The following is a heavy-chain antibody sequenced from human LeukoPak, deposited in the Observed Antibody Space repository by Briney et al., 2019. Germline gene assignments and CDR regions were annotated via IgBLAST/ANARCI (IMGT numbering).Heavy chain of an antibody. CDR3: AKPGAAHVVVTAIPDY. D-gene: IGHD2-21*02. V-gene: IGHV3-43*01. CDR2: ISWDGGST. CDR1: GFTFDDYT. Sequence: PGGSLRLSCAASGFTFDDYTMHWVRQAPGKGLEWVSLISWDGGSTYYADSVKGRFTISRDNSKNSLYLQMNSLRTEDTALYYCAKPGAAHVVVTAIPDYWGQGTLVTVSS. J-gene: IGHJ4*02.